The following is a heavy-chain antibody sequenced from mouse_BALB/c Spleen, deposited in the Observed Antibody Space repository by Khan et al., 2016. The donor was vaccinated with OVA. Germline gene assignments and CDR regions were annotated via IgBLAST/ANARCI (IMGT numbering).Heavy chain of an antibody. CDR3: VNHGSSSAWFTY. D-gene: IGHD1-1*01. J-gene: IGHJ3*01. CDR1: GYTFTSYW. CDR2: INPSTDYT. V-gene: IGHV1-7*01. Sequence: QVQLQQSGAELAKPGASVKMSCKASGYTFTSYWMHWVKQRPGQGLEWIGYINPSTDYTEYNQKFKDKATLTDDKSSSTAYMQLTSLTSEDSAVYYCVNHGSSSAWFTYWGQGTLVTVSA.